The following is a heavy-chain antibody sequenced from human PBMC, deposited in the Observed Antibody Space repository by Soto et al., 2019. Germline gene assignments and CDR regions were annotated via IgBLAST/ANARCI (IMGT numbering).Heavy chain of an antibody. CDR3: AKDWVGGSNNYQLDY. D-gene: IGHD1-26*01. CDR1: RFTFSDYG. CDR2: ISHHGIRN. J-gene: IGHJ4*02. V-gene: IGHV3-30*18. Sequence: QVQLLESGGGVVQPGGSLTLSCAAARFTFSDYGMHWVRQAPGKGLQWLATISHHGIRNHYADSVMGRFTISRDNFKEVVYLHLSGLRVEDTAIYYCAKDWVGGSNNYQLDYWGQGTAVTVSS.